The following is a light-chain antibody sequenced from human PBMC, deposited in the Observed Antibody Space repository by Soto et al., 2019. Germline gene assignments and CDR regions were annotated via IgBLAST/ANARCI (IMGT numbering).Light chain of an antibody. CDR2: DNN. J-gene: IGLJ2*01. Sequence: QSALTQPPSVSAAPGQKVTISCSGSSSNIGNNFVSWYQQLPGTAPKLLIYDNNKRSSGIPDRFSDSKSGTSATLGITGLLTGDEAQYYCGTWDSSLSAGVFGGGTQLTVL. CDR1: SSNIGNNF. CDR3: GTWDSSLSAGV. V-gene: IGLV1-51*01.